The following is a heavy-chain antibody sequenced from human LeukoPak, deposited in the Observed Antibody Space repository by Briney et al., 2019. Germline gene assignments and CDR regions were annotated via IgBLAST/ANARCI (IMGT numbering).Heavy chain of an antibody. CDR3: ARELGSGTFDY. CDR1: GFTFSVYG. CDR2: MWYDGSKE. D-gene: IGHD6-19*01. Sequence: GRSLRLSCAASGFTFSVYGMYWVRQAPGKGLEWVAVMWYDGSKEYYADSVKGRSTISRDTSTNMLYLQMNSLRAEDTAVYYCARELGSGTFDYWGQGTLVTVSS. J-gene: IGHJ4*02. V-gene: IGHV3-33*07.